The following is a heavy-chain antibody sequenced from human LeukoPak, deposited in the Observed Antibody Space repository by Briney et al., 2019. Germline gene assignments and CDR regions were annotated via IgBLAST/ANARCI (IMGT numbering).Heavy chain of an antibody. CDR3: ARDPTGYSSGWYIDRAPDWAFDI. Sequence: SVKVSCKASGGTFSSYAISWVRQAPGQGLDWMGGIIPIFGTANYAQKFQGRVTITADESTSTAYMELSSLRSEDTAVYYCARDPTGYSSGWYIDRAPDWAFDIWGQGTMVTVSS. V-gene: IGHV1-69*13. CDR1: GGTFSSYA. D-gene: IGHD6-19*01. J-gene: IGHJ3*02. CDR2: IIPIFGTA.